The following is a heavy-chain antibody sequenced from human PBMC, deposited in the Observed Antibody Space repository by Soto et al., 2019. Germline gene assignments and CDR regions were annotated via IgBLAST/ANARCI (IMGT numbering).Heavy chain of an antibody. J-gene: IGHJ6*02. V-gene: IGHV4-34*01. D-gene: IGHD6-13*01. Sequence: SETLSLTCAVYGGSFSGYYWSWIRQPPGKGLEWIGEINHSGSTNYNPSLKSRVTISVDTSKNQFSLKLSSVTAADTAVYYCARAPSRYSSSWDGYYYYGMDVWGQGTTVTVYS. CDR2: INHSGST. CDR3: ARAPSRYSSSWDGYYYYGMDV. CDR1: GGSFSGYY.